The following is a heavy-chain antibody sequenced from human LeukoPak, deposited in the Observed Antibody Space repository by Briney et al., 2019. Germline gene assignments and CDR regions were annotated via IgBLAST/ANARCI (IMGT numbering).Heavy chain of an antibody. J-gene: IGHJ5*01. V-gene: IGHV4-4*07. Sequence: SETLSLTCTVSGASISGYHWSWIRQPAGKGLEWIGRVYTSGSTNYNPSLKSRVTMAVDTSKNQFCLKVISVTAADAAVYYCARGSKQWLNGFDYWGQGTLVTVSS. CDR1: GASISGYH. CDR2: VYTSGST. D-gene: IGHD6-19*01. CDR3: ARGSKQWLNGFDY.